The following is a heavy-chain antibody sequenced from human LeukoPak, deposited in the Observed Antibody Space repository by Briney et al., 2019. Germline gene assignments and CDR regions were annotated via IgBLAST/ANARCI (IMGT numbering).Heavy chain of an antibody. J-gene: IGHJ6*03. CDR1: GYSIISGYY. Sequence: SETLSLTCAVPGYSIISGYYWGWIRQPPGKGLEWIGSIYHSGSTYYNPSLKSRVTISVDTSKNQFSLKLSSVTAADTAVYYCSRGRESGSYYYYYYYMDVWGKGTTVTVSS. V-gene: IGHV4-38-2*01. CDR2: IYHSGST. D-gene: IGHD1-26*01. CDR3: SRGRESGSYYYYYYYMDV.